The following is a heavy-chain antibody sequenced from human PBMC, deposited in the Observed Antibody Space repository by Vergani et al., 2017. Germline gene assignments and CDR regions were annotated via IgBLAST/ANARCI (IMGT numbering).Heavy chain of an antibody. CDR1: GFTCSRYA. CDR3: AKEERFGELLRGY. Sequence: EVQLLESGGGLVQPGGSLRLSCAASGFTCSRYAMSWVRQAPGRGLEWVSAISGIGGRTHYADSMKGRFTSSRANSTNTLYLKMNSLRAEDTAVYYCAKEERFGELLRGYWGQGTLVTVSS. J-gene: IGHJ4*02. CDR2: ISGIGGRT. V-gene: IGHV3-23*01. D-gene: IGHD3-10*01.